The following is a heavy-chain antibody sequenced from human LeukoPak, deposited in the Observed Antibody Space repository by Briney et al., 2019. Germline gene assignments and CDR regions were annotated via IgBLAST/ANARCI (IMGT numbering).Heavy chain of an antibody. CDR2: IYYSGST. CDR3: ARAIGYTAKNTNYYYYMDV. V-gene: IGHV4-39*01. J-gene: IGHJ6*03. CDR1: GGSISSSSYY. Sequence: SETLSLTCTVSGGSISSSSYYWGWIRQPPGKGLEWIGTIYYSGSTYYNPSLKSRVTISVDTSKNQFSLKLSSVTAADTAVYYCARAIGYTAKNTNYYYYMDVWGKGTTVTVSS. D-gene: IGHD3-16*02.